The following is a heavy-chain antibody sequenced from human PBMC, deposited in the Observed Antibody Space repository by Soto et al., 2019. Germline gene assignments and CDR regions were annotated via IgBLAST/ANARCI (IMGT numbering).Heavy chain of an antibody. CDR2: IYYTGSN. CDR3: ARSPGGGNLFFDY. J-gene: IGHJ4*02. Sequence: QVQLQESGPGLVKPSQTLSLTCTVSGGSISSGGYYCSWIRQHPGKGLEWIGYIYYTGSNYYNPSLKSRVTIAVDTSNNQFSLKRSSVTAADTAVYYCARSPGGGNLFFDYWGQGTLVTVSS. D-gene: IGHD2-21*01. V-gene: IGHV4-31*03. CDR1: GGSISSGGYY.